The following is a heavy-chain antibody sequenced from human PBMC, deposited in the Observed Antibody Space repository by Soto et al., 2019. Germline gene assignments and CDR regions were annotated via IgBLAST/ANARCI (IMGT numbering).Heavy chain of an antibody. Sequence: QVQLVQSGAEVKKPGASVMVSCTASGYTFTSYDINWVRQATGQGLERMGWMNPNSGNTGYAQQLKGGVTMTRNTVISTAYMELSSLTSYDTAVYYCARGDLANLIDYWGQGTLVTVSS. CDR1: GYTFTSYD. CDR3: ARGDLANLIDY. CDR2: MNPNSGNT. V-gene: IGHV1-8*01. J-gene: IGHJ4*02.